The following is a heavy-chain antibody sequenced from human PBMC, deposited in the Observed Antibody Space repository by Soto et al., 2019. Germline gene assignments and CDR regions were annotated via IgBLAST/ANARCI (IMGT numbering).Heavy chain of an antibody. J-gene: IGHJ6*02. CDR2: IIPIFGTA. D-gene: IGHD2-15*01. Sequence: VKVSCKASGGTFSSYAISWVRQAPGQGLEWMGGIIPIFGTANYAQKFQGRVTITADESTSTAYMELSSLRSEDTAVDYCARGRRVIVVVVAATPDSYYYGMDVWGQGTRVTVSS. CDR1: GGTFSSYA. CDR3: ARGRRVIVVVVAATPDSYYYGMDV. V-gene: IGHV1-69*13.